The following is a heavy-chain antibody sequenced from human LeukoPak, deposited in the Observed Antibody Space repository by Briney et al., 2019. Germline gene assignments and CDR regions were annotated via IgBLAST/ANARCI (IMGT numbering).Heavy chain of an antibody. V-gene: IGHV3-9*01. CDR1: GFTFDDYA. J-gene: IGHJ5*02. D-gene: IGHD3-22*01. CDR2: ISWNSGSI. CDR3: ATGRPITMIVVYFT. Sequence: GRSLRLSCAASGFTFDDYAMHWVRQAPGKGLEWVSGISWNSGSIGYADSVKGRFTISRDNSKNTLYLQMNSLRAEDTAVYYCATGRPITMIVVYFTWGQGTLVTVSS.